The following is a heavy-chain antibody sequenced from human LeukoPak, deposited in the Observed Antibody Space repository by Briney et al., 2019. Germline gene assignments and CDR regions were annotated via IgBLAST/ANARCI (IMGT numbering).Heavy chain of an antibody. D-gene: IGHD6-13*01. CDR2: INHSGST. CDR3: ARGESRRNSSSCPLLFDY. J-gene: IGHJ4*02. CDR1: GFTFSSYW. Sequence: GSLRLSCAASGFTFSSYWMSWVRQPPGKGLEWIGEINHSGSTNYNPSLKSRVTISVDTSKNQFSLKLSSVTAADTAVYYCARGESRRNSSSCPLLFDYWGQGTLVTVSS. V-gene: IGHV4-34*01.